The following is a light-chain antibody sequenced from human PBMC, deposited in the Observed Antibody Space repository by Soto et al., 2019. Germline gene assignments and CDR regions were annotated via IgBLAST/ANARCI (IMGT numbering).Light chain of an antibody. V-gene: IGLV2-23*02. Sequence: QSVLTQPASVSGSPGQSITISCTGTSSDIGSYHLVSWYQHHSGKAPKLIIYKVSQWPSGVSDRFSASKSGSTASLTISGLQAEDEADYYCCSYAGSNWGYVLGTGTKVTVL. CDR1: SSDIGSYHL. J-gene: IGLJ1*01. CDR3: CSYAGSNWGYV. CDR2: KVS.